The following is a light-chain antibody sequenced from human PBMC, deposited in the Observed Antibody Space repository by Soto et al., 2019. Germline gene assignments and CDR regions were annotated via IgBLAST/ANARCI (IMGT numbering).Light chain of an antibody. CDR2: HAS. CDR3: QQDNSYS. Sequence: DIQMPQSTNPLSGSLGDRFSIICLASQTISSWLAWYQQKPGTAPKLLIYHASTLESGVPSRFSGSGSGTEFTLTISSLQPDDFATYYCQQDNSYSFGQGTKVDIK. CDR1: QTISSW. J-gene: IGKJ1*01. V-gene: IGKV1-5*02.